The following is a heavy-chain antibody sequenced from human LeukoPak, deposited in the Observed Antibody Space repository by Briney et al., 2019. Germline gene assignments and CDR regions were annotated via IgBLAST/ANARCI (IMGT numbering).Heavy chain of an antibody. CDR3: ASHYGGNSGDY. V-gene: IGHV4-59*08. J-gene: IGHJ4*02. CDR1: GGSISSYY. CDR2: IYYSGST. Sequence: SETLSLTCTVSGGSISSYYWSWIRQPPGKGLEWIGYIYYSGSTNYNPSLKSRVTISVDTSKNQFSLKLSSVTAADTAVYYCASHYGGNSGDYWGQGTLVTVSS. D-gene: IGHD4-23*01.